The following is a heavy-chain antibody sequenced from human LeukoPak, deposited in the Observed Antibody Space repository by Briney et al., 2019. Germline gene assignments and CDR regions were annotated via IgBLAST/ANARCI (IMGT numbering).Heavy chain of an antibody. J-gene: IGHJ4*02. D-gene: IGHD5-12*01. CDR3: ARDQRDIVAAIGGPGY. Sequence: GGSLRLSCVASGFTFSSCAMHWVRQAPGKGLEWVAVIWYDGSNKYYAESVKGRFTISRDNSKNTVYLQMNSLRAEDTAVYYCARDQRDIVAAIGGPGYWGQGTLVTVSS. V-gene: IGHV3-33*01. CDR2: IWYDGSNK. CDR1: GFTFSSCA.